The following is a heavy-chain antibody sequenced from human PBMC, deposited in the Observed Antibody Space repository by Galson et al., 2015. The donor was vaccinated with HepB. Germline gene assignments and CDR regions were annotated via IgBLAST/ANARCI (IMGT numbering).Heavy chain of an antibody. J-gene: IGHJ6*02. CDR1: GFTFSSYE. V-gene: IGHV3-48*03. CDR2: ISSSGSTI. Sequence: SLRLSCAASGFTFSSYEMNWVRQAPGKGLEWVSYISSSGSTIYYADSVKGRFTISRDNAKNSLYLQMNSLRAEDTAVYYCARYSSSARDYYYYYGMDVWGQGTTVTVSS. CDR3: ARYSSSARDYYYYYGMDV. D-gene: IGHD6-6*01.